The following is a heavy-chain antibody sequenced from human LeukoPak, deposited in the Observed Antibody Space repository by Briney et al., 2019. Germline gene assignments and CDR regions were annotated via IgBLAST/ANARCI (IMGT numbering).Heavy chain of an antibody. D-gene: IGHD3-10*01. CDR3: ARDAYYYGSGSYVDY. Sequence: GRSLRLSCAACGFTFSSYGMHWVRQAPGKGLQWVAVIYYDGNNKFYADSVKGRFTISRDNSKNTLYLQMNSLRAEDTAVYYCARDAYYYGSGSYVDYWGQGTLVTVSS. CDR2: IYYDGNNK. J-gene: IGHJ4*02. CDR1: GFTFSSYG. V-gene: IGHV3-33*01.